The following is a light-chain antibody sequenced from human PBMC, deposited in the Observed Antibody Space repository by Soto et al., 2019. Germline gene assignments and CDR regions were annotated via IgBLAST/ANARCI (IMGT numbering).Light chain of an antibody. J-gene: IGLJ3*02. V-gene: IGLV2-14*01. CDR3: RSYTTRSTLVV. Sequence: QSALTQPASVFGSPGQSITISCTGTSSDVGGYNYVSWYQQHPDKAPKLMIYEVTARPSGVSNRFSGSKSGNTASLTISGLQVEEEADYYCRSYTTRSTLVVFGGGTKLTVL. CDR2: EVT. CDR1: SSDVGGYNY.